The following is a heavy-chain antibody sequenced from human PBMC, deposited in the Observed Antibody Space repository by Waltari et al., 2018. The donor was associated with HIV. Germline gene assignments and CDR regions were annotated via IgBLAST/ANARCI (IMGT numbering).Heavy chain of an antibody. CDR3: ARDSRGSTWSLNWFDP. CDR2: ISSSGNFK. J-gene: IGHJ5*02. CDR1: GFIFNTYS. D-gene: IGHD6-6*01. Sequence: SLRLSCVTSGFIFNTYSMNWVRQAPGKGPEWVSSISSSGNFKHYADSVKGRFTISRDNAENSLYLQMNGLRAEDTAIYYCARDSRGSTWSLNWFDPWGQGTLVT. V-gene: IGHV3-21*01.